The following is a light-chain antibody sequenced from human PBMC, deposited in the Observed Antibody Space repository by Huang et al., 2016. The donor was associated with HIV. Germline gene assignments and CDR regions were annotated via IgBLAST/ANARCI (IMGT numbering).Light chain of an antibody. CDR1: RTVTNNY. CDR3: QQSGASLT. CDR2: DAS. V-gene: IGKV3-20*01. Sequence: DIVSTQSPGTLSLSPGERATLSCRASRTVTNNYLAWYQHKPGQPPRLLNFDASKGAIVGPDRFSGGASGADFTLTISRLEPEDFAVYYCQQSGASLTFGGGTKVENK. J-gene: IGKJ4*01.